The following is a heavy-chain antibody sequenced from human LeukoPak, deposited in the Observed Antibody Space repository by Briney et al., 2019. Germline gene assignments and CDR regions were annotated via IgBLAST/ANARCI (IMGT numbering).Heavy chain of an antibody. J-gene: IGHJ4*02. V-gene: IGHV1-2*02. Sequence: GASVKVSCKASGYTFTAYYLHWVRQAPGQGLEWMGWIIPNRGAAKYAQQFQGRVTLSRDTSISTDYMELSRLTSDDTVVYHCAGLSGYDPYYFDYWGQGTLVAVSS. CDR1: GYTFTAYY. D-gene: IGHD5-12*01. CDR2: IIPNRGAA. CDR3: AGLSGYDPYYFDY.